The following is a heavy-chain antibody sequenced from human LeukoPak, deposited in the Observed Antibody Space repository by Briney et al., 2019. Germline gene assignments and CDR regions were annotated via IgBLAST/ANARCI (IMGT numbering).Heavy chain of an antibody. D-gene: IGHD2-15*01. CDR1: GFTFSSYS. CDR3: ARDAELKGYCSGGSCYSYYYYYMDV. J-gene: IGHJ6*03. Sequence: GGTLRLSCAASGFTFSSYSMNWVRQAPGKGLEWVSSISSSSSYIYYADSVKGRFTISRDNAKNSLYLQMNSLRAEDTAVYYCARDAELKGYCSGGSCYSYYYYYMDVWGKGTTVTVSS. CDR2: ISSSSSYI. V-gene: IGHV3-21*01.